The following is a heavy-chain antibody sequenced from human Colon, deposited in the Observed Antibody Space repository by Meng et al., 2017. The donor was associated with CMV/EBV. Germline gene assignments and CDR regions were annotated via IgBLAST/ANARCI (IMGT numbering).Heavy chain of an antibody. J-gene: IGHJ4*02. CDR1: GIPIGGYS. CDR3: ARDRPGGIEY. Sequence: GGSLRLSCVASGIPIGGYSMHWVRQAPGKGLEWLAIKSSDGSIETYADSVKGRFFISRDHSKSSVHLEMKSLRSDDTAVYYCARDRPGGIEYWGQGTSVTVSS. CDR2: KSSDGSIE. V-gene: IGHV3-30-3*01. D-gene: IGHD3-16*01.